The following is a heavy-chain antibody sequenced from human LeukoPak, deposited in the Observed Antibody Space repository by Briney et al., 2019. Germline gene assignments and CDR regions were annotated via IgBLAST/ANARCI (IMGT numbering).Heavy chain of an antibody. J-gene: IGHJ4*02. CDR2: IYSGNST. Sequence: PGGSLRLSCAASGFTVSSNYMSWVRQAPGKGLEWVSLIYSGNSTYYADSVKGRFTISRDNSKNTLYLQVNSLRAEGTAVYYCARLSYGDYYFDYWGQGTLVTVSS. CDR1: GFTVSSNY. V-gene: IGHV3-53*01. D-gene: IGHD4-17*01. CDR3: ARLSYGDYYFDY.